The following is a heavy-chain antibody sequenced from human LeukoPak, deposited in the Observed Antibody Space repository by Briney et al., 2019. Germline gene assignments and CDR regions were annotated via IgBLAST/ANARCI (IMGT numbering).Heavy chain of an antibody. D-gene: IGHD3-9*01. CDR2: ISWNSGSI. CDR3: AKASSAGYYDILTGYYRSYYFDY. CDR1: GFTFDDYA. V-gene: IGHV3-9*03. Sequence: SLRLSCAASGFTFDDYAMHWVRQAPGKGLEWVSGISWNSGSIGYADSVKGRFTISRDNAKNSLYLQMNSLRAEDMALYYCAKASSAGYYDILTGYYRSYYFDYWGQGTLVTVSS. J-gene: IGHJ4*02.